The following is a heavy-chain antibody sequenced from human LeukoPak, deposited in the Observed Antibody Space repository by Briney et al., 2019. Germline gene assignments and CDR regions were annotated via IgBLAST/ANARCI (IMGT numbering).Heavy chain of an antibody. CDR1: GDSVSSNNAA. V-gene: IGHV6-1*01. CDR3: ARESRGVQLWPTHNFDY. J-gene: IGHJ4*02. CDR2: TYYRSKWYN. Sequence: SQTLSLTCAISGDSVSSNNAAWNWIRQSPSRGLEWLGRTYYRSKWYNDYAVSVKSRITINPDTSKNQFSLQLNSVTPEDTAVYYCARESRGVQLWPTHNFDYWGQGTLVTVSS. D-gene: IGHD5-18*01.